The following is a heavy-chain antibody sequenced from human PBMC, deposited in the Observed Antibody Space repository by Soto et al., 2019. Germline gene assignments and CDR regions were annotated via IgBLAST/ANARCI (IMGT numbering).Heavy chain of an antibody. J-gene: IGHJ6*02. V-gene: IGHV3-53*01. CDR2: IYSEGTP. CDR1: GFTVGSNY. CDR3: ARSTYYDILTGSYYYYAMDV. Sequence: LRLSCAASGFTVGSNYMSWVRQAPGKGLGWVSVIYSEGTPYYADSVKGRFTISRENSNNTLYLHMNNLRAEDTAVYYCARSTYYDILTGSYYYYAMDVWGQGTTVTAP. D-gene: IGHD3-9*01.